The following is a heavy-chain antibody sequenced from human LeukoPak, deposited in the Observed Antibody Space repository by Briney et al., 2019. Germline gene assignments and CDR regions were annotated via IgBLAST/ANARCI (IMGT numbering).Heavy chain of an antibody. CDR1: GGSISSSSYS. D-gene: IGHD2-15*01. J-gene: IGHJ6*03. Sequence: PSETLSLTCTVSGGSISSSSYSWGWIRQPPGKGLEWVGSIYHSGSTYYNPSLKSRVTISVDTSKNQFSLKLTSVTAADTAVYYCARVECSGGSCYPIYYYYYMDVWGKGTTVTVSS. CDR3: ARVECSGGSCYPIYYYYYMDV. V-gene: IGHV4-39*07. CDR2: IYHSGST.